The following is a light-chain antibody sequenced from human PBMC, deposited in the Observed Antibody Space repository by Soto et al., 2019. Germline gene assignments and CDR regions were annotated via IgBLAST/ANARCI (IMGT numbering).Light chain of an antibody. J-gene: IGKJ2*01. CDR3: QQYDSYQFT. Sequence: DIQMTQSPSTLSASVGDRVTITCRASQSISNWLAWYRQKPGKDPKLLIYKASSLETGVPSRFSGSGSGTEVTLTISSLQPDDFATYYCQQYDSYQFTFGQGTKLEIK. CDR1: QSISNW. V-gene: IGKV1-5*03. CDR2: KAS.